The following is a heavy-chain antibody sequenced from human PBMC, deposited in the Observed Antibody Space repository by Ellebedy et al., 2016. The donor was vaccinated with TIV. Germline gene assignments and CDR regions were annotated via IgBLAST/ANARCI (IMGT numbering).Heavy chain of an antibody. J-gene: IGHJ4*02. CDR3: AKDESSASYYSDQ. CDR2: ISGSSGNT. V-gene: IGHV3-23*01. Sequence: GESLKISCVVSGFSFSNYDMHWVRQAPGQGLEWVSEISGSSGNTYYVDSVRGRFTISRDNSENTVYLQMNSLRPEDTAVYYCAKDESSASYYSDQWGQGTLVTVSS. D-gene: IGHD6-19*01. CDR1: GFSFSNYD.